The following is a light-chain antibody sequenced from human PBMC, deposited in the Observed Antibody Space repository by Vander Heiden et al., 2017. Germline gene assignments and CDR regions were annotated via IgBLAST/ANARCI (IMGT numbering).Light chain of an antibody. CDR1: QSVSSY. Sequence: EIVLTQSPATLSLSPGERATLSCRASQSVSSYLAWYQQKPGQAPRLLIYDASNRATGIPARFSGSGSGTDFTLTISSREPEDFAVYYCQQRSNWLALTFGGGTKVXIK. V-gene: IGKV3-11*01. CDR2: DAS. J-gene: IGKJ4*01. CDR3: QQRSNWLALT.